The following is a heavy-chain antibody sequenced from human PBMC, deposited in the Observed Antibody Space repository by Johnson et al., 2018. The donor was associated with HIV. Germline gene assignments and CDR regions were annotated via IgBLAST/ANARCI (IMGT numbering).Heavy chain of an antibody. J-gene: IGHJ3*02. CDR1: GFTFDDYG. CDR2: INWNGGST. Sequence: VQLVESGGGVVRPGGSLRLSCAASGFTFDDYGMSWVRQAPGKGLEWVSGINWNGGSTAYGDSVKGRFTIPRDNAKNSLYLQMNSLRAEDTAVYYCARGGDYYDSNRYPAAFDIWGQGTMVTVSS. CDR3: ARGGDYYDSNRYPAAFDI. V-gene: IGHV3-20*04. D-gene: IGHD3-22*01.